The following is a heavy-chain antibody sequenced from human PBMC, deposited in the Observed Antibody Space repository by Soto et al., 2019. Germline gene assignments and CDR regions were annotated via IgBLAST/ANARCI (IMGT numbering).Heavy chain of an antibody. V-gene: IGHV4-34*01. CDR3: ARAGGYCSSTSCYVPMPYYYCGMDV. CDR2: INHSGST. D-gene: IGHD2-2*01. Sequence: SETLSLTCAVYGGSFSGYYWSWIRQPPGKGLEWIGEINHSGSTNYNPSLKSRVTISVDTSKNQFSLKLSSVTAADTAVYYCARAGGYCSSTSCYVPMPYYYCGMDVWGKGTTVTVSS. CDR1: GGSFSGYY. J-gene: IGHJ6*04.